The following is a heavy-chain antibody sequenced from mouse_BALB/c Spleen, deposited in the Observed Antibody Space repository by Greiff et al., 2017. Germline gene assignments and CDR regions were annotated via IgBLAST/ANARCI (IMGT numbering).Heavy chain of an antibody. V-gene: IGHV1-14*01. Sequence: VQLQQPGAELVRPGASVKLSCKASGYTFTSYWMNWVKQRPEQGLEWIGYINPYNDGTKYNEKFKGKATLTSDKSSSTAYMELSSLTSEDSAVYYCARKTARATYAMDYWGQGTSVTVSS. D-gene: IGHD3-2*01. J-gene: IGHJ4*01. CDR1: GYTFTSYW. CDR3: ARKTARATYAMDY. CDR2: INPYNDGT.